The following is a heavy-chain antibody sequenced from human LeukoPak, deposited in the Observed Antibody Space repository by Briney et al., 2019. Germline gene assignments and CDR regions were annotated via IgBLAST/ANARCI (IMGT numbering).Heavy chain of an antibody. CDR2: IKQDGSQK. D-gene: IGHD6-6*01. Sequence: GGSLRLSCAASGFTFSSCWMSWVRQAPGKGLEWVANIKQDGSQKYYVDSVKGRFTISGDNANNLLYLLMNSLRAEDTAVYYCARESFAARWDWGQGTLVTVSS. J-gene: IGHJ4*02. CDR1: GFTFSSCW. V-gene: IGHV3-7*01. CDR3: ARESFAARWD.